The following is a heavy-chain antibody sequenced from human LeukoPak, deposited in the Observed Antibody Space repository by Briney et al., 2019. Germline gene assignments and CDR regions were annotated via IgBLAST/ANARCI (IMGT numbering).Heavy chain of an antibody. CDR2: VSAAGTTT. CDR3: AKSTQPYDFWSGYYS. CDR1: GFTFRTYG. D-gene: IGHD3-3*01. Sequence: GGSLRLSCEASGFTFRTYGMTWVRQAPGRGLEWLSAVSAAGTTTYYADSVKGRFTISRDNSKNTLYLQMNSLRAEDTAVYYCAKSTQPYDFWSGYYSWGQGTLVTVSS. V-gene: IGHV3-23*01. J-gene: IGHJ5*02.